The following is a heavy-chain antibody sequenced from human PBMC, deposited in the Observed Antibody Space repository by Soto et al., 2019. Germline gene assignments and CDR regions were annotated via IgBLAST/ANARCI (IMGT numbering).Heavy chain of an antibody. CDR3: ARDSKSISGVVGYYCCMDF. J-gene: IGHJ6*02. Sequence: GASVKVSCKASGYTFTGYYMHWVRQAPGQGLEWMGWINPNSGGTNYAQKFQGRVTMTRDTSISTAYMELSRLRSDDTAVYYCARDSKSISGVVGYYCCMDFWGQGPIVTVSS. D-gene: IGHD3-3*01. CDR2: INPNSGGT. V-gene: IGHV1-2*02. CDR1: GYTFTGYY.